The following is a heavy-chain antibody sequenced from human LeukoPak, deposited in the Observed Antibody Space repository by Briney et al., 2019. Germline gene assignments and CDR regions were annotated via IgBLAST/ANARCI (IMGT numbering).Heavy chain of an antibody. V-gene: IGHV3-33*01. CDR1: GFTFSSYG. Sequence: PGGSLRLSCAASGFTFSSYGMHWVHQAPGKGLEWVAVTWYDGSNKYYADSVKGRFTISRDNSKNTLYLQMNSLRAEDTAVYYCARDLYLGCTNGVCYIDGLCLGYWGQGTLVTVSS. D-gene: IGHD2-8*01. CDR3: ARDLYLGCTNGVCYIDGLCLGY. CDR2: TWYDGSNK. J-gene: IGHJ4*02.